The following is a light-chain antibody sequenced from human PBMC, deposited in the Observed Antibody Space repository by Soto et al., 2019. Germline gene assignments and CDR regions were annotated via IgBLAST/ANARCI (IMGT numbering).Light chain of an antibody. CDR1: QSVSSSY. CDR2: GAS. J-gene: IGKJ1*01. V-gene: IGKV3-20*01. CDR3: QQYGSSPT. Sequence: EIVLPQSPGTLSLSPGERATLSCRASQSVSSSYLAWYQQKPGQAPRLLIYGASSRATGIPERFSGSGSGTDFTLTISRLEPEDFAVYYCQQYGSSPTFGQGTKVDIK.